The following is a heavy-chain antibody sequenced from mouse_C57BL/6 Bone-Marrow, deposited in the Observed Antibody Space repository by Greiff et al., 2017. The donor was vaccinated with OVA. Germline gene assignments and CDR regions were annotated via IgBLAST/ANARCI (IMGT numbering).Heavy chain of an antibody. J-gene: IGHJ3*01. CDR2: IDPSDSYT. V-gene: IGHV1-50*01. CDR3: ARGWFAY. CDR1: GYTFTSYW. Sequence: QVQLQQPGAELVKPGASVKLSCKASGYTFTSYWMQWVKQRPGQGLEWIGEIDPSDSYTNYNQKFKGKATLTVDTSSSTAYMQLSSLTSEDSAVYYCARGWFAYWGQGTLVTVPA.